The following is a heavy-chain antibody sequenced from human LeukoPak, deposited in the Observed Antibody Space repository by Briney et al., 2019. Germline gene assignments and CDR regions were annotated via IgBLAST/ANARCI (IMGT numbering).Heavy chain of an antibody. J-gene: IGHJ3*02. CDR1: GYSISSGYY. CDR2: IYHSGST. V-gene: IGHV4-38-2*02. D-gene: IGHD1-26*01. CDR3: ARSGSYYSAVDAFDI. Sequence: DTLSLTCTVSGYSISSGYYWGWIRQPPGKGLEWIGSIYHSGSTYYNPSLKSRVTISVDTSKNQFSLKLSSVTAADTAVYYCARSGSYYSAVDAFDIWGQGTMVTVSS.